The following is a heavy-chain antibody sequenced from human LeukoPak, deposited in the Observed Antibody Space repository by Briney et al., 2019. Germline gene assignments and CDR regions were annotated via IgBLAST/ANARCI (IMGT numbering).Heavy chain of an antibody. J-gene: IGHJ4*02. V-gene: IGHV3-30-3*01. CDR3: ARGRWLAAAAAQSPRAEGYFDY. CDR2: ISYDGSNK. CDR1: GFTFSSYA. Sequence: GGSLRLSCAASGFTFSSYAMHWVRQAPGKGLEWVAVISYDGSNKYYADSVKGRFTISRDNSKNTLYLQMNSLRDEDTAVYYCARGRWLAAAAAQSPRAEGYFDYWGQGTLVTVSS. D-gene: IGHD6-13*01.